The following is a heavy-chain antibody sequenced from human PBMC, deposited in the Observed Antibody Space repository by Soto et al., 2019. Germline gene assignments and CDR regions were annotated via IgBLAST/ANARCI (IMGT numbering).Heavy chain of an antibody. V-gene: IGHV4-34*01. CDR1: GGSFSGYY. D-gene: IGHD3-16*02. Sequence: SETLSLTCAVYGGSFSGYYWSWIRQPPGKGLEWIGEINHSGSTNYNPSLKSRVTISVDTSKNQFSLKLSSVTAADTAVYYCARRPVYDYVWGSYRTGAFDIWGQGTMVTVSS. CDR2: INHSGST. CDR3: ARRPVYDYVWGSYRTGAFDI. J-gene: IGHJ3*02.